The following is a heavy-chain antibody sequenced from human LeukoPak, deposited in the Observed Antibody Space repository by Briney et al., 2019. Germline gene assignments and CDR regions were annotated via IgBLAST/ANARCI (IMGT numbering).Heavy chain of an antibody. CDR2: IRSKANSYAT. Sequence: PGGSLKLSCAASGFTFSGSAMHWVRQASGKGLEWVGRIRSKANSYATAYAASVKGRFTISRDDSKNTAYLQMNSLKTEDTAVYYCTRHTEWEGGYYYYYVDVWGKGTTVTVSS. CDR3: TRHTEWEGGYYYYYVDV. D-gene: IGHD1-26*01. CDR1: GFTFSGSA. V-gene: IGHV3-73*01. J-gene: IGHJ6*03.